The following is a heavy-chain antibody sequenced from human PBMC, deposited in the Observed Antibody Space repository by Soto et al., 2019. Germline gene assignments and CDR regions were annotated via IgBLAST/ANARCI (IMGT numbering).Heavy chain of an antibody. CDR3: AHRRVWENFDY. Sequence: SGPTLGEPTQTLTLTCTFSGFSLSTSGVGVGWIRQPPGKALEWLALIYWNDDKRYSPSLKSRLTITKDTSKNQVVLTMTNMDPVDTATYYCAHRRVWENFDYWGQGTLVTVSS. D-gene: IGHD1-26*01. J-gene: IGHJ4*02. CDR2: IYWNDDK. CDR1: GFSLSTSGVG. V-gene: IGHV2-5*01.